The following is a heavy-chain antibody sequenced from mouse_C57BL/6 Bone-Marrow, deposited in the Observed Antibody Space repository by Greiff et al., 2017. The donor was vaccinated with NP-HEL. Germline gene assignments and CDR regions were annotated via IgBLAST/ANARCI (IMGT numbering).Heavy chain of an antibody. J-gene: IGHJ4*01. CDR1: GYTFTSYG. Sequence: VQGVESGAELARPGASVKLSCKASGYTFTSYGISWVKQRTGQGLEWIGEIYPRSGNTYYNEKFKGKATLTADKSSSTAYMELSSLTSEDSAVYFCARDIYYGSYYAMDYWGQGTSVTVSS. D-gene: IGHD1-1*01. V-gene: IGHV1-81*01. CDR2: IYPRSGNT. CDR3: ARDIYYGSYYAMDY.